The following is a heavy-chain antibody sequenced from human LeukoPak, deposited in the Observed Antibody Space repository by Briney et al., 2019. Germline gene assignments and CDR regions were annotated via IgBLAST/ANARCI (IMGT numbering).Heavy chain of an antibody. CDR2: ISGNGGTT. D-gene: IGHD6-13*01. V-gene: IGHV3-23*01. J-gene: IGHJ3*02. CDR3: AKCSSWSWGKAFDI. Sequence: GGSRRLSCAAAGFTFNSYAMSWVRQAPGKGLEWVSTISGNGGTTYYTDSAKGRFTISRDNSKNTLYLQMNSLRAEDTAIYYCAKCSSWSWGKAFDIWGQGTMVTVSS. CDR1: GFTFNSYA.